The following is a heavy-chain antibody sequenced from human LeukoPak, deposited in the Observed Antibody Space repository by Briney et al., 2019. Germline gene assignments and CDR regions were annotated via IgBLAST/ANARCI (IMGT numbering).Heavy chain of an antibody. CDR3: ARFSIIPELAFDY. J-gene: IGHJ4*02. D-gene: IGHD1-26*01. CDR2: IYHSGST. CDR1: GYSISSGYY. Sequence: PSETLSLTCTVSGYSISSGYYWGWIRQPPGKGLEWIGSIYHSGSTYYNPSLKSRVTISVDTSKNQFSLKLSSVTAADTAVYYCARFSIIPELAFDYWGQGTLVTVSS. V-gene: IGHV4-38-2*02.